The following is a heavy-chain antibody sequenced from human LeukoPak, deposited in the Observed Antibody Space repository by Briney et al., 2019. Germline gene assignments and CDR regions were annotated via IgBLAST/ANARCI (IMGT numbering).Heavy chain of an antibody. J-gene: IGHJ2*01. CDR1: GDSISSGDYY. V-gene: IGHV4-61*02. Sequence: SETLSLTCTVSGDSISSGDYYWSWIRQPAGKGLEWIGRISSSGSTNYNPSLKSRVTIGTSKNEISLNLTSVTAADTAVYYCARHGFDPVQNVAHWYFDLWGRGTLVTVSS. CDR2: ISSSGST. D-gene: IGHD3-10*01. CDR3: ARHGFDPVQNVAHWYFDL.